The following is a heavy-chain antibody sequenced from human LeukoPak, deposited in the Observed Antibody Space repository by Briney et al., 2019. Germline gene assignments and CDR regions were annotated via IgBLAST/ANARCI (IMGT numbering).Heavy chain of an antibody. V-gene: IGHV1-46*01. J-gene: IGHJ5*02. CDR2: INPSGGST. CDR3: ARDTKRSRARWENLGFDP. Sequence: ASVKVSCKASGYTFTSYYMHWVRQAPGQGLEWMGIINPSGGSTSYAQKFQGRVTMTRDTSTSTVYMELSSLRSEDTAVYYCARDTKRSRARWENLGFDPWGQGTLVTVSS. D-gene: IGHD1-26*01. CDR1: GYTFTSYY.